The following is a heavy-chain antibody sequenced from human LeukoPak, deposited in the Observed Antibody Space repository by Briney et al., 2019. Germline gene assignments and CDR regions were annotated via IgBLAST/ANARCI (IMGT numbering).Heavy chain of an antibody. D-gene: IGHD6-19*01. CDR1: GGFITSTNYY. Sequence: SETLSLTCTVSGGFITSTNYYWGWIRQPPGKGLEWIGSIYYTGSTFYNPSLKSRVTISVDTSKNQFSLKLDSVTAADTAVYYCAKGTSSGWYYFDYWGQGTLVTVSS. V-gene: IGHV4-39*07. J-gene: IGHJ4*02. CDR2: IYYTGST. CDR3: AKGTSSGWYYFDY.